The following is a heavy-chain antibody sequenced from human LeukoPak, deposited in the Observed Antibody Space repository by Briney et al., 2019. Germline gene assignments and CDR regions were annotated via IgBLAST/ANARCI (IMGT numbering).Heavy chain of an antibody. CDR2: IKSDGSST. V-gene: IGHV3-74*01. D-gene: IGHD3-22*01. J-gene: IGHJ1*01. CDR1: GFTFSSYW. CDR3: AAYDSSGYSGKYFQH. Sequence: GGSLRLSCAGSGFTFSSYWMHRVRQAPGKGLVWVSRIKSDGSSTSYADSVKGRFTIARDNAKNTLYLQMNSLRPEDTAVYYCAAYDSSGYSGKYFQHWGQGTLVTVSS.